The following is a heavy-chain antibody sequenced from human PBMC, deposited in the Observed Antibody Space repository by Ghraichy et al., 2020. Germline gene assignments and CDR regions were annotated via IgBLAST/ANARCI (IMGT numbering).Heavy chain of an antibody. J-gene: IGHJ4*02. CDR3: ASGLFRVPATHAPNDY. CDR2: TYYRSKWYN. V-gene: IGHV6-1*01. Sequence: SQTLSLTCGISGDSVSSNSAAWNWIRQSPSRGLEWLGRTYYRSKWYNDYAVSVKGRITINPDTSKNQFSLQLNSVTPEDTAVYYCASGLFRVPATHAPNDYWGQGFLVTVSS. CDR1: GDSVSSNSAA. D-gene: IGHD2-2*01.